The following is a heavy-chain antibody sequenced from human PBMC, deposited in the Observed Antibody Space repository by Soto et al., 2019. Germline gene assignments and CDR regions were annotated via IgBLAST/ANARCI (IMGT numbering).Heavy chain of an antibody. CDR3: ARHARREDWWLVDGVFFDY. V-gene: IGHV4-39*01. Sequence: QLQLQESGPGLVKPSETLSLTCTVSGGSISSSSYYWGWIRQPPGKGLEWIGSIYYSGSTYYNPSLKSRVTISVDTSKNQFSLKLSSVTAADTAVYYCARHARREDWWLVDGVFFDYWGQGTLVTVSS. CDR2: IYYSGST. CDR1: GGSISSSSYY. J-gene: IGHJ4*02. D-gene: IGHD6-19*01.